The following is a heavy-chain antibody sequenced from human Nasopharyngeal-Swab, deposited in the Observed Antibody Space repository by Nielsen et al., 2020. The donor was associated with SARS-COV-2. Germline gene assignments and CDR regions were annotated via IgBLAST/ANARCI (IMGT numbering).Heavy chain of an antibody. CDR2: IISSSSYI. D-gene: IGHD2-15*01. V-gene: IGHV3-21*01. Sequence: WIRQPPGKGLEWVSSIISSSSYIYYADSVKGRFTISRDNAKNSLYLQMNSLRAEDTAVYYCAREGYCSGGSCYIWGQGTMVTVSS. J-gene: IGHJ3*02. CDR3: AREGYCSGGSCYI.